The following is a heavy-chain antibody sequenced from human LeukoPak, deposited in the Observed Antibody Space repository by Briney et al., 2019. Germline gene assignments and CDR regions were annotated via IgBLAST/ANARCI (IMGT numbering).Heavy chain of an antibody. Sequence: GGSLRLSCAASGFTFSSYYMNWVRQAPGKGLEWVSSISGTSSYIYYADSVKGRFTISRDNAKNSLYLQMNSLRAEDTAVYYCARDYGGSSPFDYWGQGTLVTVSS. D-gene: IGHD4-23*01. V-gene: IGHV3-21*01. J-gene: IGHJ4*02. CDR1: GFTFSSYY. CDR3: ARDYGGSSPFDY. CDR2: ISGTSSYI.